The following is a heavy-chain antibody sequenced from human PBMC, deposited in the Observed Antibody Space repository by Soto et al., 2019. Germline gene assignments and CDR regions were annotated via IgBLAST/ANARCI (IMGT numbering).Heavy chain of an antibody. V-gene: IGHV3-30-3*01. J-gene: IGHJ2*01. CDR2: ISYDGSNK. CDR1: GFTFSSYA. CDR3: ARDTGYCTNGVCSTYWYFDL. D-gene: IGHD2-8*01. Sequence: QVQLVESGGGVVQPGRSLRLSCAASGFTFSSYAMHWVRQAPGKGLEWVAVISYDGSNKYYADSVKGRLTISRDNSKNTLYLKMNSLRAEDTAVYYCARDTGYCTNGVCSTYWYFDLWGRGTLVTVSS.